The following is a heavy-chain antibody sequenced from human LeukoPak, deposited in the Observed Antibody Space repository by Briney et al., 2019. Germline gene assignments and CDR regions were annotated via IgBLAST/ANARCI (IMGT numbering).Heavy chain of an antibody. CDR3: ARGRDIVVVPAAMSFDY. D-gene: IGHD2-2*01. CDR2: INHSGST. J-gene: IGHJ4*02. CDR1: GGSFSGYY. Sequence: SETLSLTCAVCGGSFSGYYWSWIRQPPGKGLEWIGEINHSGSTNYNPSLKSRVTISVDTSKNQFSLKLSSVTAADTAVYYCARGRDIVVVPAAMSFDYWGQGTLVTVSS. V-gene: IGHV4-34*01.